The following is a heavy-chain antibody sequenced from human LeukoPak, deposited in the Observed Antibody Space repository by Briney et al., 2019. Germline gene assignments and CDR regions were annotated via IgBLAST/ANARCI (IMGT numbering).Heavy chain of an antibody. CDR1: GYTFTSYW. V-gene: IGHV5-51*01. CDR2: IYPGDSDT. Sequence: GESLKISCKGSGYTFTSYWIGWVRQMPGRGLEWMGIIYPGDSDTRYSPSFQGRVTMSADKSISTAYLQWSSLKASDTAMYYCARHRTYYYYYMDVWGKGTTVTVSS. J-gene: IGHJ6*03. CDR3: ARHRTYYYYYMDV.